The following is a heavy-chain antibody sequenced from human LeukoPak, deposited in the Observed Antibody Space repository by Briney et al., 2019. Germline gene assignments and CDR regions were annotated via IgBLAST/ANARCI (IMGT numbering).Heavy chain of an antibody. CDR2: ISGYNGHT. J-gene: IGHJ4*02. CDR1: GYTFSRYG. CDR3: ARGQTNRLLWVGELVSNINPFDY. D-gene: IGHD3-10*01. Sequence: ASVKVCCKASGYTFSRYGISWVRQAPGQGLEWMGWISGYNGHTKYAQKVQGRVTMSTDTSTSTVYMELRSLISDDTGVYYCARGQTNRLLWVGELVSNINPFDYWGQGTLVTVSS. V-gene: IGHV1-18*01.